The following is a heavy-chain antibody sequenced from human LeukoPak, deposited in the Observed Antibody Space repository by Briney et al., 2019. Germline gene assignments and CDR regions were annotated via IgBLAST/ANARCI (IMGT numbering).Heavy chain of an antibody. V-gene: IGHV3-23*01. CDR3: AKDRGDYYDSPRFDP. CDR2: ISGSGDIA. Sequence: GGSLRLSCAASGFTFSRHAMSWVRQAPGKGLEWVSSISGSGDIAYYADSVKGRFILSRDNSKNTLSLQMNSLRAEDTAVYYCAKDRGDYYDSPRFDPWGQGTLVIVSS. CDR1: GFTFSRHA. D-gene: IGHD3-22*01. J-gene: IGHJ5*02.